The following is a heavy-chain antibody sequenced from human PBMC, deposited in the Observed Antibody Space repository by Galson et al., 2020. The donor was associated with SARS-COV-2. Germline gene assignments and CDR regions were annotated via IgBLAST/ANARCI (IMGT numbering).Heavy chain of an antibody. CDR1: GYTFTSYD. CDR3: ARVGSLWFRECLRYYYYGMDV. D-gene: IGHD3-10*01. Sequence: ASVKVSCQASGYTFTSYDINWVRQATGQGLEWMGWMNPNSGNTGYAQKFQGRVTITRNTSISTAYMELSSLRSEDTAVYYCARVGSLWFRECLRYYYYGMDVWGQGTTVTVSS. CDR2: MNPNSGNT. J-gene: IGHJ6*02. V-gene: IGHV1-8*03.